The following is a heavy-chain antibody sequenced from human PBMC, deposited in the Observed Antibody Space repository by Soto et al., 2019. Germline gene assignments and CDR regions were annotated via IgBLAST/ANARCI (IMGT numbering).Heavy chain of an antibody. V-gene: IGHV4-39*01. Sequence: QLQLQESGPGLVKTSETLSLTCTVSGGSISSSPYYWGWIRQPPGKGLEWIGSINYSGSTYYNPSLKSRLTLSVDTSKNQFSLRVTSVTVADTALYYCSRRAPEGFDPWGQGTLVTVSS. CDR2: INYSGST. J-gene: IGHJ5*02. CDR1: GGSISSSPYY. CDR3: SRRAPEGFDP.